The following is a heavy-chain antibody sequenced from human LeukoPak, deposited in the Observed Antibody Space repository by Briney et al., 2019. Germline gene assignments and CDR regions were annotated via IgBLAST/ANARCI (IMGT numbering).Heavy chain of an antibody. J-gene: IGHJ4*02. CDR2: IYSGGNT. Sequence: GGSLRLSCAASGFTVSSNYMSWVRQAPGKGLEWGSVIYSGGNTYYADPVKGRFTISSDSSKNTPYLQMNSLRAEDTAVYYCARGRPYFDYWGQGTLVTVSS. CDR1: GFTVSSNY. D-gene: IGHD2-21*01. V-gene: IGHV3-53*01. CDR3: ARGRPYFDY.